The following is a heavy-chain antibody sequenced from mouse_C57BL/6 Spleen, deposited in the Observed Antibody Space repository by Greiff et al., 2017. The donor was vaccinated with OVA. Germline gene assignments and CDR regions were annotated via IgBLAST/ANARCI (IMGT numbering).Heavy chain of an antibody. J-gene: IGHJ1*03. CDR2: IFPGSGST. Sequence: VKLQQSGAELMKPGASVKLSCKASGYTFTGYWIEWVKQRPGHGLEWIGEIFPGSGSTNYNEKFKGKATFTADKSSNTAYMQLSSLTTEDSAIYYCARRIYYGSSYWYFDVWGTGTTVTVSS. V-gene: IGHV1-9*01. D-gene: IGHD1-1*01. CDR1: GYTFTGYW. CDR3: ARRIYYGSSYWYFDV.